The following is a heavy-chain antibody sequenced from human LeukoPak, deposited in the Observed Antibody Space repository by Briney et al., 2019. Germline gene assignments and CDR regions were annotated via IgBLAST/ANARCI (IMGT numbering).Heavy chain of an antibody. Sequence: SGGSLRLSCEASGFSFSSYNMDWVRQTPGKGLEWISSITTSSTYTFYADSVKGRFTISRDYARNSLYLQMNSLRVEDTAVYYCARDHYSGTYGNTYYYYMDVWGKGTTVTISS. CDR2: ITTSSTYT. D-gene: IGHD1-26*01. CDR1: GFSFSSYN. J-gene: IGHJ6*03. V-gene: IGHV3-21*01. CDR3: ARDHYSGTYGNTYYYYMDV.